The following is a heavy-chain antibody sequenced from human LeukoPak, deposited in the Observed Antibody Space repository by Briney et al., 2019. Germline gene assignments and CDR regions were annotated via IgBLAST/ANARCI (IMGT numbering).Heavy chain of an antibody. CDR1: GFTFSDYY. D-gene: IGHD6-19*01. J-gene: IGHJ6*02. CDR3: ARDLAVAGTTTNYYYYGMDV. Sequence: GGSLRLSCAASGFTFSDYYMSWIRQAPGKGLEWVSYISSSGSTIYYADSVKGRFTISRDNAKHSLYLQMNSLRAEDTAVYYCARDLAVAGTTTNYYYYGMDVWGQGTTVTVSS. V-gene: IGHV3-11*01. CDR2: ISSSGSTI.